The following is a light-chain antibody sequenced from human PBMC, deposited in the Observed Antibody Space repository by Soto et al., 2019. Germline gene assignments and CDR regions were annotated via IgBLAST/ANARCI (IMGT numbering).Light chain of an antibody. CDR2: DVS. Sequence: QSALTKPASVSVSPGQSITISCTGTSSDVGGYNYVSWYQQHPGKAPKLMIYDVSNRPSGVSNRFSGSKSGNTASLTISGLQAEDEADYYCSSYTSSSTLYVFGTGTKVTVL. V-gene: IGLV2-14*01. CDR1: SSDVGGYNY. J-gene: IGLJ1*01. CDR3: SSYTSSSTLYV.